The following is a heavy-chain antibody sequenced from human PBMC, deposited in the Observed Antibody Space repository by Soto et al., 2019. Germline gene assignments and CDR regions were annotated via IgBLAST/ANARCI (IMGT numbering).Heavy chain of an antibody. D-gene: IGHD3-22*01. Sequence: GGSLRLSCVASGFTLSTYAMSWVRQAPGKGLEWVSGISGSGGDTDYAESVKGRFTISRDNSKNTLYLQMNSLRAEDTAVYYCAKDSYYHDTSGYYIFDYWGQGTLVTVSS. CDR2: ISGSGGDT. CDR1: GFTLSTYA. V-gene: IGHV3-23*01. CDR3: AKDSYYHDTSGYYIFDY. J-gene: IGHJ4*02.